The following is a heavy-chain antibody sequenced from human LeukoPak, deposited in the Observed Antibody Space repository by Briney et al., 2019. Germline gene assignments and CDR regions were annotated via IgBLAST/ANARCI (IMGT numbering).Heavy chain of an antibody. CDR1: GGSISSSSYY. D-gene: IGHD5-18*01. CDR3: ARALDTAMVRYFDY. CDR2: IYYSGST. V-gene: IGHV4-39*07. J-gene: IGHJ4*02. Sequence: PSETLSLTCTVSGGSISSSSYYWGWIRQPPGKGLERLVSIYYSGSTYYNPSLKSRVTISVDTSKNQFSLKLSSVTAADTAVYYCARALDTAMVRYFDYWGQGTLVTVSS.